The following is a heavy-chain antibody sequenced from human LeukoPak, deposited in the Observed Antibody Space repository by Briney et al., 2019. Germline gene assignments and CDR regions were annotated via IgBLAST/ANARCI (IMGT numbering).Heavy chain of an antibody. CDR1: GFTVSSTF. CDR3: TSGGRLQYDD. Sequence: GGSLRLSCAASGFTVSSTFMSWVRQAPGKGLEWVSVIYTGGTTYYADSVKGSFTISSDSSNNTLHLLINNLRADDTTVYYCTSGGRLQYDDWGQGTLVTVSS. D-gene: IGHD3-16*01. V-gene: IGHV3-66*01. J-gene: IGHJ4*02. CDR2: IYTGGTT.